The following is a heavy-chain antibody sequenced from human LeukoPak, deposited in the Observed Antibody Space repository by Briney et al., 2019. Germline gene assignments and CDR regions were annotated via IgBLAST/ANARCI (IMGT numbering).Heavy chain of an antibody. V-gene: IGHV1-18*01. CDR2: ISAYNGNT. CDR3: ARVKRIAVAGTWFDP. Sequence: ASVKVSCKASGYTFTSYGISWVRQAPGQGLEWMGWISAYNGNTNYAQKLQGRVTMTTDTSTSTAYMELRSLRSDDTAVYYCARVKRIAVAGTWFDPWGQGTLVTVSS. CDR1: GYTFTSYG. D-gene: IGHD6-19*01. J-gene: IGHJ5*02.